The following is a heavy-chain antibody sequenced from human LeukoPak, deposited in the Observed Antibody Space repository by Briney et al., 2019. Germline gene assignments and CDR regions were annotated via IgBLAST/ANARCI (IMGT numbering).Heavy chain of an antibody. CDR2: ISSSSSYI. CDR1: GFTFSSYS. Sequence: GGSLRLSCAASGFTFSSYSMNWVRQAPGKGLEWVSSISSSSSYIYYADSVKGRFTISRDNAKNSLYLQMNKQSTGDTTMYYCARFYGDYGMDVWGQGTTVTVSS. V-gene: IGHV3-21*01. J-gene: IGHJ6*02. CDR3: ARFYGDYGMDV. D-gene: IGHD4-17*01.